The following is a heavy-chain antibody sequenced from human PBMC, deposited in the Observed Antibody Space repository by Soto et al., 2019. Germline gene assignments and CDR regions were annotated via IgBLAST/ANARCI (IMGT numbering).Heavy chain of an antibody. V-gene: IGHV4-31*03. CDR3: ARGIVLVPAAIGPYFDY. CDR1: GDSISSSDYY. CDR2: IYYSGST. D-gene: IGHD2-2*01. J-gene: IGHJ4*02. Sequence: SETLSLTCTVPGDSISSSDYYWGWIRQPPGKGLEWIGYIYYSGSTYYNPSLKSRVTISVDTSKNQFSLKLSSVTAADTAVYYCARGIVLVPAAIGPYFDYWGQGTLVTVSS.